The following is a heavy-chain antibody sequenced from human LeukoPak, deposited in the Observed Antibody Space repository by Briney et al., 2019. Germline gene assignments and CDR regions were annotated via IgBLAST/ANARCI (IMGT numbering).Heavy chain of an antibody. CDR1: GYTFTGYY. CDR3: ARESGANYYDSSGYYFFDI. D-gene: IGHD3-22*01. CDR2: INPNSGGT. J-gene: IGHJ3*02. Sequence: ASVKVSCKASGYTFTGYYMHWVRQAPGQGLEWMGWINPNSGGTNYAQKFQGRVTMTRDTSISTAYMELSRLRSDDTAVYYCARESGANYYDSSGYYFFDIWGQGTMVTVSS. V-gene: IGHV1-2*02.